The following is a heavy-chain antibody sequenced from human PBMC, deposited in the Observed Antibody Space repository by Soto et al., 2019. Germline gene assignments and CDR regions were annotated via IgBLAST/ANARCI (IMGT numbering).Heavy chain of an antibody. D-gene: IGHD3-22*01. CDR1: GYTLTELS. J-gene: IGHJ4*02. Sequence: ASVKVSCKVSGYTLTELSMHWVRQAPGKGLEWMGGFDPEDGETIYAQKFQGRVTMTEDTSTDTAYMELSSLRSEDTAVYYCATEVFRYYDSSGYSDVYDYWGQGTLVTVSS. CDR2: FDPEDGET. CDR3: ATEVFRYYDSSGYSDVYDY. V-gene: IGHV1-24*01.